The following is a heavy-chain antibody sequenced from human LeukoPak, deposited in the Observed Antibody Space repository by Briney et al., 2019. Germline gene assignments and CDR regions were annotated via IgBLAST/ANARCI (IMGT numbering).Heavy chain of an antibody. CDR2: INPSGGST. J-gene: IGHJ1*01. CDR3: AREWELLRKYLYH. CDR1: GYTFTSYY. D-gene: IGHD1-26*01. Sequence: ASVKVSCKASGYTFTSYYMHWVRQAPGQGLEWMGIINPSGGSTSYAQKFQGRVTMTRDTSTSTVYMELSRLRSDDTAVYYCAREWELLRKYLYHWGQGTLVTVSS. V-gene: IGHV1-46*01.